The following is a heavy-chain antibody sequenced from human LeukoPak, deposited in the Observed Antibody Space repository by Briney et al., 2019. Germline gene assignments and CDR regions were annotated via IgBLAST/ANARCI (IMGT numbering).Heavy chain of an antibody. Sequence: PSQTLSLTCTVSGGSISSGSYYWSWIRQPAGKGLEWIGRIYSTGAPAYNASFKSRVSISGDPSKNQFSLKLTSVTAADTAVYFCATEGCGDGGCLRAFDSWGQGTLVTVSS. CDR3: ATEGCGDGGCLRAFDS. J-gene: IGHJ4*02. CDR2: IYSTGAP. D-gene: IGHD2-15*01. V-gene: IGHV4-61*02. CDR1: GGSISSGSYY.